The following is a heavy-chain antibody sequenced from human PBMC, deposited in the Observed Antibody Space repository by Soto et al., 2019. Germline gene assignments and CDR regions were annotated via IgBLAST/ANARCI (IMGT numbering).Heavy chain of an antibody. CDR1: GGSFSGYY. V-gene: IGHV4-34*01. D-gene: IGHD3-16*02. CDR3: ATVAGDYDYVWGSYRTYYFDY. J-gene: IGHJ4*02. Sequence: SETLSLTCAVYGGSFSGYYWSWIRKPPGKGLEWMREINHSGSTNYNPSLKSRVTISVDTSKNQFSLKLSSVTAADTPVYYCATVAGDYDYVWGSYRTYYFDYWGQGTLVTVSS. CDR2: INHSGST.